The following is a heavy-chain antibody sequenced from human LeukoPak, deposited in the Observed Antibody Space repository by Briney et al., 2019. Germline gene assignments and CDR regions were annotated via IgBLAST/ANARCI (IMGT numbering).Heavy chain of an antibody. CDR3: ARDRYYYDSSGFYIFDY. CDR2: IYTSGST. D-gene: IGHD3-22*01. Sequence: SETLSLTCTVSGGSISSYYWGWIRQPAGKGLEWIGRIYTSGSTNYNPSLKSRVTMSVDTSKNQFSLKLSSVTAADTAVYYCARDRYYYDSSGFYIFDYWGQGTLVTVSS. J-gene: IGHJ4*02. V-gene: IGHV4-4*07. CDR1: GGSISSYY.